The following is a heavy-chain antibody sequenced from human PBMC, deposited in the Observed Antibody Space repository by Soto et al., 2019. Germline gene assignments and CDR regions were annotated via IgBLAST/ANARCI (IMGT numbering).Heavy chain of an antibody. V-gene: IGHV1-2*04. CDR1: GYTFTGYY. CDR3: ARSSSSWYGPTDAFDI. CDR2: INPNSGGT. J-gene: IGHJ3*02. Sequence: GASVKVSCKASGYTFTGYYMHWVRQAPGQGLEWMGWINPNSGGTNYAQKFQGWVTMTRDTSISTAYMELSRLRSDDTAVYYCARSSSSWYGPTDAFDIWGQGTMVTVSS. D-gene: IGHD6-13*01.